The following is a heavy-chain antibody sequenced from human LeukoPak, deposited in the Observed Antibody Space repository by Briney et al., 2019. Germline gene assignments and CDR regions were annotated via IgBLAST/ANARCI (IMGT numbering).Heavy chain of an antibody. CDR2: IYPGDSDA. CDR1: GYSFTTYW. D-gene: IGHD2-15*01. V-gene: IGHV5-51*01. CDR3: ARRGYCSGGNCFPAAFDI. J-gene: IGHJ3*02. Sequence: GESLKISCEGSGYSFTTYWIGWVRQMPGKGLEWMGIIYPGDSDARYSPSFQGQVTISADKSISTAYLQWRSLKASDTAMYYCARRGYCSGGNCFPAAFDIWGQGTMVTVSS.